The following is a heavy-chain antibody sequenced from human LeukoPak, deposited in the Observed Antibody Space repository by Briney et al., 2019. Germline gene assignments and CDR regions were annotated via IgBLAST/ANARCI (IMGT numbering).Heavy chain of an antibody. CDR2: MNPNSGNT. CDR3: ARRDSSGYYYIDY. D-gene: IGHD3-22*01. CDR1: GYTFTSYD. Sequence: ASVKVSCKASGYTFTSYDINWVRQATGQGLEWVGWMNPNSGNTGYAQKFQGRVTMTRNTSISTAYMELSSLRSEDPAVYYCARRDSSGYYYIDYWGQGTLVTVSS. V-gene: IGHV1-8*01. J-gene: IGHJ4*02.